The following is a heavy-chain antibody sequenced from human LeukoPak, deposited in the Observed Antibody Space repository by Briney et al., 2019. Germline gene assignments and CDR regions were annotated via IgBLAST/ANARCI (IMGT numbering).Heavy chain of an antibody. Sequence: GGCLRLSCAASGFTFSSYAMHWVRQAPGKGLEWVAVISYDGSNKYYADSVKGRFTISRDNSKNTLYLQMNSLRAEDTAVYYCARDGKHIVVVTHPFHYFDYWGQGTLVTVSS. CDR2: ISYDGSNK. V-gene: IGHV3-30*04. D-gene: IGHD2-21*02. J-gene: IGHJ4*02. CDR1: GFTFSSYA. CDR3: ARDGKHIVVVTHPFHYFDY.